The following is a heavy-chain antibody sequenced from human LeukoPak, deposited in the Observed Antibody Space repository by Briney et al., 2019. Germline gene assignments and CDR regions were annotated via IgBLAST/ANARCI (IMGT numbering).Heavy chain of an antibody. D-gene: IGHD6-19*01. V-gene: IGHV3-64D*06. CDR2: ISSNGGST. CDR3: VKGEYSSGWHDPLFDY. J-gene: IGHJ4*02. Sequence: GGSLRLSCSASGFTFSSYAMHWVRQAPGKGLEYVSAISSNGGSTYYADSVKGRFTISRDNSKNTLYLQMSSLRAEDTAVYYCVKGEYSSGWHDPLFDYWGQGTLVTVSS. CDR1: GFTFSSYA.